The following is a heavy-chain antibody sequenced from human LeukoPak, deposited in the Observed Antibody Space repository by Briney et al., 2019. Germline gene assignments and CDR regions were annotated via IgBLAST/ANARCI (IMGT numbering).Heavy chain of an antibody. Sequence: PGGSLRLSCAASGFIFRSYAMSWVRQAPGKGLEWVSAISGSGGSTYYTDSVKGRFTISRDNSRNTLYLQMNSLRAEDTAVYYCAKGPMVRGVDYWGQGTLVTVSS. D-gene: IGHD3-10*01. V-gene: IGHV3-23*01. CDR3: AKGPMVRGVDY. CDR2: ISGSGGST. CDR1: GFIFRSYA. J-gene: IGHJ4*02.